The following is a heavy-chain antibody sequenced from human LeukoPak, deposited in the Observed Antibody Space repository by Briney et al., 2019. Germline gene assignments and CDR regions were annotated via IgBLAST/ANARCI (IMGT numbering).Heavy chain of an antibody. V-gene: IGHV4-59*08. J-gene: IGHJ4*02. D-gene: IGHD6-19*01. CDR1: GGSSGGDH. CDR3: ARAVTGTSMVDY. Sequence: SETLSLTCTISGGSSGGDHWSWIRQAPGKVLEWIGYISYTGSTSYHPSLRSRVTISLHTSETQFSLRLTSVTAADTAVYYCARAVTGTSMVDYWGQGTLVAVSS. CDR2: ISYTGST.